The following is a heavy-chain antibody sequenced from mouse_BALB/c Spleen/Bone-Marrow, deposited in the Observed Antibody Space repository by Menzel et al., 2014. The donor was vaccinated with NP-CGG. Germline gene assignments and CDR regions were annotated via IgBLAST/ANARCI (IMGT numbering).Heavy chain of an antibody. D-gene: IGHD2-1*01. Sequence: QVQLQQSGAELVRPGVSVQLSCKASGYTFTSYWINWVKQRPGQGLEWNGNIYPSDSYTNYNQKFKDKATLTVDKSSSTAYMQLSSPTSEDSAVYYCTRGGRGKGYAMDCWGQGTSVTVTS. V-gene: IGHV1-69*02. CDR1: GYTFTSYW. J-gene: IGHJ4*01. CDR3: TRGGRGKGYAMDC. CDR2: IYPSDSYT.